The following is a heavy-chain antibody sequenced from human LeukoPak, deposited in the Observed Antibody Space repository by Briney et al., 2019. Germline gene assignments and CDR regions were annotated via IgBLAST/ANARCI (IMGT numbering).Heavy chain of an antibody. J-gene: IGHJ6*02. V-gene: IGHV1-18*01. Sequence: ASVKVSCKASGYTFTSYGISWVRQAPGQGLEWMGCSSAYNGNTNYAQKLQGRVTMPTDTSTTTAYLELRSLTSDDPAVSYCPRRGDYYYYGMDVWGQGTTVTVSS. CDR2: SSAYNGNT. CDR3: PRRGDYYYYGMDV. CDR1: GYTFTSYG.